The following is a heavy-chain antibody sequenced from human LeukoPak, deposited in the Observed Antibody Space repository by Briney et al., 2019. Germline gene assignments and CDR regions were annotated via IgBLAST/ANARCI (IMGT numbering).Heavy chain of an antibody. Sequence: KVSCKASGYTFTGYYMHWVRQAPGQGLEWMGGIIPIFGTANYAQKFQGRVTITADESTSTAYMELRSLRSDDTAVYYCARTVAEYWFDPWGQGTLVTVSS. V-gene: IGHV1-69*01. CDR1: GYTFTGYY. CDR2: IIPIFGTA. D-gene: IGHD6-19*01. J-gene: IGHJ5*02. CDR3: ARTVAEYWFDP.